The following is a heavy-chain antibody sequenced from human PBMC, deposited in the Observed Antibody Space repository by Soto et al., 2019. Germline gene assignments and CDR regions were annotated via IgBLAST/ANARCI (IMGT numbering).Heavy chain of an antibody. Sequence: GGSLRLSCAASGFTVSINFMTWFRQAPGKGLEWVSVIYSGGSAYYADSVKGRFTISRDNSKNTLYLQMNSLRAEDTAVYYCAKDRYSGSYYGMDVWGQGTTVTVSS. J-gene: IGHJ6*02. CDR3: AKDRYSGSYYGMDV. D-gene: IGHD1-26*01. CDR1: GFTVSINF. V-gene: IGHV3-66*01. CDR2: IYSGGSA.